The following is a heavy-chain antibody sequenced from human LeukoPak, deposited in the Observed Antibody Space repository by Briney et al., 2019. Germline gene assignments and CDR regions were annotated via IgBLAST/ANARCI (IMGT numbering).Heavy chain of an antibody. J-gene: IGHJ4*02. V-gene: IGHV1-69*04. CDR3: ARARKTYYYDSSGYS. CDR2: IIPILGIA. CDR1: GGTFSSYA. D-gene: IGHD3-22*01. Sequence: ASVRVSCKASGGTFSSYAISRVRQAPGQELEWMGRIIPILGIANYAQKFQGRVTITADKSTSTAYMELSSLRSEDTAVYYCARARKTYYYDSSGYSWGQGTLGTVSS.